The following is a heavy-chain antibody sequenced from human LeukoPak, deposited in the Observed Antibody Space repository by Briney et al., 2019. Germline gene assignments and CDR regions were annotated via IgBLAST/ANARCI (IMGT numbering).Heavy chain of an antibody. Sequence: ASVKVSCKASGYTFTGYYMHWVRQAPGQGLEWMGWINPNSGGTNYAQKFQGRVTMTRDTSISTAYMELSRLRSDDTAVYYCARVGTLYRGLPTPLYFDYWGQGTLVTVSS. CDR1: GYTFTGYY. CDR3: ARVGTLYRGLPTPLYFDY. D-gene: IGHD2-15*01. CDR2: INPNSGGT. V-gene: IGHV1-2*02. J-gene: IGHJ4*02.